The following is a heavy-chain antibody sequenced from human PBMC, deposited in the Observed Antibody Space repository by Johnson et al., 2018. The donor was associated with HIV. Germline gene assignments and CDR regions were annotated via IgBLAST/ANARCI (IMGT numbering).Heavy chain of an antibody. CDR3: AREKGSSPRDAFEI. CDR1: GFTFSSYW. CDR2: IYSGGST. Sequence: VQLVESGGGLVQPGESLRLSCAASGFTFSSYWMSWVRQAPGKGLEWVSVIYSGGSTYYADSVKGRFTISRDNSKNTLYLQMNSLRAEDTAVYYCAREKGSSPRDAFEIWGQGTMVTVSS. D-gene: IGHD6-6*01. J-gene: IGHJ3*02. V-gene: IGHV3-66*01.